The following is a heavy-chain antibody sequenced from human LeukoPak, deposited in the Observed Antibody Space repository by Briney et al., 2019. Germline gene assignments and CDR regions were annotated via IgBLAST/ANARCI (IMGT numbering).Heavy chain of an antibody. Sequence: GGSLRHSCAAAGFTFSNYAMTWVRQAPGKGLEWVSSISGSGGSTYYADSVKGRFTISRDNSKNTLYLQMYSLRAEDTAVYYCAKVEGASKASVYWGQGALVTVSS. CDR1: GFTFSNYA. CDR2: ISGSGGST. J-gene: IGHJ4*02. V-gene: IGHV3-23*01. CDR3: AKVEGASKASVY. D-gene: IGHD1-1*01.